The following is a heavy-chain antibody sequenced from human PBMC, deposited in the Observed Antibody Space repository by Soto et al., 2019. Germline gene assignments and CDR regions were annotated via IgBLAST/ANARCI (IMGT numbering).Heavy chain of an antibody. J-gene: IGHJ6*02. CDR2: IYYSGST. CDR1: GDSINISHW. V-gene: IGHV4-30-4*01. D-gene: IGHD3-9*01. CDR3: ARVDILTVYGCMGV. Sequence: SETLSRTCAVSGDSINISHWWNWVRQPPGKGLEWIGYIYYSGSTYYNPTLKSRVTISVDRSKNLFSLKLSSVTAADPAVYYCARVDILTVYGCMGVWGQGTTVTVSS.